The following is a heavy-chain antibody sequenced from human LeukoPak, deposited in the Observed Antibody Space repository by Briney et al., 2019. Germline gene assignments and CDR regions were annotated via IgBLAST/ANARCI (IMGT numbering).Heavy chain of an antibody. CDR3: ARKQTYCSGGSCYFGGVDY. CDR2: IISSSNYI. V-gene: IGHV3-21*01. J-gene: IGHJ4*02. CDR1: GFTFSIYS. D-gene: IGHD2-15*01. Sequence: GGSLTLSCAASGFTFSIYSMNWVRQAPGKGRECGSSIISSSNYIYYAASVKGRFTISRDNAKNSLYLQMNSLRAEDTAVYYCARKQTYCSGGSCYFGGVDYWGQGTLVTVSS.